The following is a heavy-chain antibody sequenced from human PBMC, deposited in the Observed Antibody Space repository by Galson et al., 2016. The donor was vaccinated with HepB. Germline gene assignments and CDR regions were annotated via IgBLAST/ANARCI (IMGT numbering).Heavy chain of an antibody. CDR2: IPYDGRNI. J-gene: IGHJ6*02. CDR3: ARDREQQLPDYIFYYYGMDV. Sequence: LRLSCAASGFTFSKYTMHWVRQAPGKGLEWVALIPYDGRNIYYADSVKGQFFISRDNSKNTLYLQVNSLRPEDTAVYYCARDREQQLPDYIFYYYGMDVWGQGTTVTVSS. CDR1: GFTFSKYT. D-gene: IGHD6-13*01. V-gene: IGHV3-30*04.